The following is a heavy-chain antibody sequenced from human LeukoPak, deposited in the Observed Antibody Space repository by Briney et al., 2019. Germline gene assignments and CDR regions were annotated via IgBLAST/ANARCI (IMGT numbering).Heavy chain of an antibody. V-gene: IGHV3-48*03. Sequence: PRGSLILSCATYGFTFSSYEMTWVRQAPGKGLEWDSYISSSGSTIYYAESVKGRFTISRDNAKNSLYLQMNSLRAEDTAVYYCAELGITMIGGVWGKGTTVTISS. CDR1: GFTFSSYE. CDR2: ISSSGSTI. D-gene: IGHD3-10*02. J-gene: IGHJ6*04. CDR3: AELGITMIGGV.